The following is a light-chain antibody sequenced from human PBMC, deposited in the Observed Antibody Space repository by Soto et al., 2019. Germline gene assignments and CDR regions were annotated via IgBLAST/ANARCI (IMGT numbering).Light chain of an antibody. J-gene: IGKJ4*01. CDR1: QNIYNW. CDR2: DAS. Sequence: DIQMTQSPSTLSASVGDRVTITCRASQNIYNWLAWYQQKPGKAPKLLIYDASTLASVVPSRFSGSGSGTELTLTIYSLQPDQYATYCRLQYDSRFGGGTKVEIK. V-gene: IGKV1-5*01. CDR3: LQYDSR.